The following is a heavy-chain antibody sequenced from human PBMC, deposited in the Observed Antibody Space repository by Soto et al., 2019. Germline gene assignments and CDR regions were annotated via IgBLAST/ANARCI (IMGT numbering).Heavy chain of an antibody. CDR3: VRSKGGYSYGTPFDY. Sequence: GGSLRLSCAASGFTFSTHGMHWVRQAPGTGLEWVSSISWNSGNIGYADSVKGRFTTSRDNAENSLYLQMNSLRPEGTALYYCVRSKGGYSYGTPFDYWGQGTLVTSPQ. CDR1: GFTFSTHG. D-gene: IGHD5-18*01. V-gene: IGHV3-9*01. CDR2: ISWNSGNI. J-gene: IGHJ4*02.